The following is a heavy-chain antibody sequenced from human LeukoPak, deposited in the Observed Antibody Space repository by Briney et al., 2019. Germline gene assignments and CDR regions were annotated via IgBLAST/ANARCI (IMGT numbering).Heavy chain of an antibody. J-gene: IGHJ4*02. Sequence: KASETLSLTCTVSGGSISSSSYYWGWIRQPPGKGLEWIGSIYYSGSTYYNPSLKSRVTISVDTSKNQFSLKLSSVTAADTAVYYCAVKILVGATDYWGQGTLDTVSS. CDR2: IYYSGST. V-gene: IGHV4-39*01. CDR1: GGSISSSSYY. D-gene: IGHD1-26*01. CDR3: AVKILVGATDY.